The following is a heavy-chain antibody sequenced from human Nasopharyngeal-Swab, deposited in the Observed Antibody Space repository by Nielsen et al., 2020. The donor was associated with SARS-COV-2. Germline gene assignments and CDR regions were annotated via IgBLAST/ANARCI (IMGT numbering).Heavy chain of an antibody. CDR2: INPNSGGT. V-gene: IGHV1-2*06. J-gene: IGHJ5*02. CDR3: ARVLYSSGGWFDP. D-gene: IGHD6-19*01. Sequence: ASSKVFCKASGYTFTGYYMHWVRQAPGQGLEWMGRINPNSGGTNYAQKFQGRVTMTRDTSISTAYMELSRLRSDDTAVYYCARVLYSSGGWFDPWGQGTLVTVSS. CDR1: GYTFTGYY.